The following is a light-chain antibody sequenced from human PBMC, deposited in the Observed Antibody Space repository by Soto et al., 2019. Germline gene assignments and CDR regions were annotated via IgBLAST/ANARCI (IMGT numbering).Light chain of an antibody. CDR3: APWDDSLNGPV. J-gene: IGLJ3*02. CDR1: TSNIGSNA. V-gene: IGLV1-44*01. Sequence: QPVLTQPPSASGTPGQRVTISCSGNTSNIGSNAVNWYQHLPGTAPRLLIYSTNQRPSGVPDRFSGSKSGTSASLAISGLQSEDEADYYCAPWDDSLNGPVFGGGTKLTVL. CDR2: STN.